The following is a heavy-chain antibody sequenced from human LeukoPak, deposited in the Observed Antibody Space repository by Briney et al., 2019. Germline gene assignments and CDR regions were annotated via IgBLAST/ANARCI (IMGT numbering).Heavy chain of an antibody. J-gene: IGHJ6*03. CDR2: INSGSSHI. CDR3: AREGATAARGYYYYYMDV. CDR1: GFTFSSYS. D-gene: IGHD5-12*01. Sequence: GGSLRLSCAVSGFTFSSYSMNWVRQAPGKGLEWVSSINSGSSHIYYADSVKGRFTISRDNAKNSLYLQINSLGAEDTALYHCAREGATAARGYYYYYMDVWGKGTTVTISS. V-gene: IGHV3-21*04.